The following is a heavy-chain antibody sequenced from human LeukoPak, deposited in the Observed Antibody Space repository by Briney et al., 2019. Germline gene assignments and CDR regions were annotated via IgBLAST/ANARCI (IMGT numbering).Heavy chain of an antibody. CDR2: INDSGSS. J-gene: IGHJ4*02. D-gene: IGHD3-10*01. CDR1: GGSFSDHF. V-gene: IGHV4-34*01. CDR3: AAVPESYYSVYYFDF. Sequence: PSETLSLTCAVYGGSFSDHFWIWIRQSPGKGLEWIAEINDSGSSKYNPSLKSRATISVDRSKKQFSLKLTSMTAADTAVYYCAAVPESYYSVYYFDFWGQGTLVTVSS.